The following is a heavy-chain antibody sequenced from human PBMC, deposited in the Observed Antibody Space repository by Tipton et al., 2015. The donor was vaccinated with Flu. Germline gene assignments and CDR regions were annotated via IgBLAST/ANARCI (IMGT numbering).Heavy chain of an antibody. V-gene: IGHV4-39*07. Sequence: TLSLTCTVFGGSIGSSTYYWGWIRQPPGKGLEWIGSIYDSGITYYNPSLKSRVTISLDTSKNQFSLKLSSVTAADTAVYYCAREWGDAFDIWGQGTLVTVSS. CDR2: IYDSGIT. J-gene: IGHJ3*02. CDR3: AREWGDAFDI. CDR1: GGSIGSSTYY. D-gene: IGHD3-16*01.